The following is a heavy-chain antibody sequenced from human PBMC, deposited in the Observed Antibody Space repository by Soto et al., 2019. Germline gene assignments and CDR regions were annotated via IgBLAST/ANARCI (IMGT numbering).Heavy chain of an antibody. CDR3: ARVWQWLAGSYYYGMDV. J-gene: IGHJ6*02. CDR1: GGTFSSYA. D-gene: IGHD6-19*01. Sequence: SVKVSCKASGGTFSSYAISWVRQAPGQGLEWMGGIIPIFGTANYAQKFQGRVTITADKSTSTAYMELSSLRSEDTAVYYCARVWQWLAGSYYYGMDVWGQGTTVTSP. CDR2: IIPIFGTA. V-gene: IGHV1-69*06.